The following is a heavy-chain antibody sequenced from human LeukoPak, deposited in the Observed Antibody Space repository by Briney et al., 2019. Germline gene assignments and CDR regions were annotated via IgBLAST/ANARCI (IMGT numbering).Heavy chain of an antibody. V-gene: IGHV3-73*01. CDR3: SRQGLNYGDYFFDY. CDR1: GFTLSGFA. Sequence: PGGSLRLSCAASGFTLSGFAMHWVRQASGKGLEWVGRIRSKANNYATEYGASVEGRFTISRDDSKNTAYLQMHSLRTEDTAVYYCSRQGLNYGDYFFDYGGGGILVTVSS. CDR2: IRSKANNYAT. D-gene: IGHD4-17*01. J-gene: IGHJ4*02.